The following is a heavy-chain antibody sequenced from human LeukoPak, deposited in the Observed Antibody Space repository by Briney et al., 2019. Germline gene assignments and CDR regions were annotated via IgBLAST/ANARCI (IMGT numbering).Heavy chain of an antibody. CDR2: IHPTDGST. D-gene: IGHD3-10*01. Sequence: ASVKVSCKTSGYTFSTYYMHWVRQAPGQGLEWLGIIHPTDGSTSYTQKIQGRVTMTRDTATGTVYLELSSLRSEDTAVYWCARANGGGLDYWGQGTLITVSS. CDR3: ARANGGGLDY. V-gene: IGHV1-46*01. CDR1: GYTFSTYY. J-gene: IGHJ4*02.